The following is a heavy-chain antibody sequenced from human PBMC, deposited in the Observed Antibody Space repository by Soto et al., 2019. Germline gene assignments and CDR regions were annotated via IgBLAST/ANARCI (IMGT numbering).Heavy chain of an antibody. Sequence: PSETLSLTCTVSGGSISRYYWSWIRQPPGEGLEWIGYIYYSGSTNYNPSLKSRVTISVDTSKNQFSLKMRSVTAADTAVYYCARGIYCSGGRCLDYWGQGTLFTVSS. J-gene: IGHJ4*02. CDR2: IYYSGST. V-gene: IGHV4-59*01. CDR3: ARGIYCSGGRCLDY. D-gene: IGHD2-15*01. CDR1: GGSISRYY.